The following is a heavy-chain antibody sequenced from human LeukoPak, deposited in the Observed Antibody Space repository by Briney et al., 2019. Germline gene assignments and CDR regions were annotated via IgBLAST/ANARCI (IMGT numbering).Heavy chain of an antibody. CDR2: ISGSGGST. J-gene: IGHJ4*02. CDR3: ARGPSGWYFDY. D-gene: IGHD6-19*01. CDR1: GFTFSSYA. Sequence: GGSLRLSCAASGFTFSSYAMSWVRQAPGKGLEWVSAISGSGGSTYYADSVKGRFTISRDNSKNSLYLQMNSLRAEDTAVYYCARGPSGWYFDYWGQGTLVTVSS. V-gene: IGHV3-23*01.